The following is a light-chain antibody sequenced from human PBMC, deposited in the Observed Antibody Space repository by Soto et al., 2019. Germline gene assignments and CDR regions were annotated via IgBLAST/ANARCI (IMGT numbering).Light chain of an antibody. CDR2: GTS. V-gene: IGKV3-20*01. CDR3: QQYGSSIT. Sequence: EIVLTQSPATLSLSPGERATLSCRASQSININLAWYQQKPGQAPRLLIYGTSSRATGIPDRFSGSGSGTDFTLTISRLEPEDFAVFYCQQYGSSITFGQGTRLEIK. J-gene: IGKJ5*01. CDR1: QSININ.